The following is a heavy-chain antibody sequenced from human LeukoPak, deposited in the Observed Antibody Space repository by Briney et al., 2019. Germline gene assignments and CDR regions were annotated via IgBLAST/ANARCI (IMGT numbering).Heavy chain of an antibody. V-gene: IGHV4-34*01. CDR3: ARSRGSSWYWGFDY. J-gene: IGHJ4*02. D-gene: IGHD6-13*01. Sequence: SETLSLTCAAYGGSFSGYYWSWIRQPPGKGLEWIGEINHSGSTNYNPSLKSRVTISVDTSKNQFSLKLSSVTAADTAVYYCARSRGSSWYWGFDYWGQGTLVTVSS. CDR1: GGSFSGYY. CDR2: INHSGST.